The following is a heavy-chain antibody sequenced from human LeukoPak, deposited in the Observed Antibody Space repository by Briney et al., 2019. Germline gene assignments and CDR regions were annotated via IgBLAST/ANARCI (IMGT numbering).Heavy chain of an antibody. CDR3: ARDQAAAGIYGKFDY. CDR2: ISSSSSYI. Sequence: PGGSLRLSCAASGFTFSSYSMNWVRQAPGKGLEWVSSISSSSSYIYYADSVKGRFTISRDNAKNSLYLQMNSLRAEDTAVYYCARDQAAAGIYGKFDYWGQGTLVTVSS. D-gene: IGHD6-13*01. V-gene: IGHV3-21*01. CDR1: GFTFSSYS. J-gene: IGHJ4*02.